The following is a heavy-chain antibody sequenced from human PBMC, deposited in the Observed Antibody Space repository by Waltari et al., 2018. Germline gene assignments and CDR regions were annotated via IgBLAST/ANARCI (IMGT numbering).Heavy chain of an antibody. Sequence: QVQLVQSGAEVKKPGSSVKVSCKASGGTFSSYTISWVRQAPGQGLEWMGRIIPILGIANDAQKFQGRVTITADKSTSTAYMELSSLRSEDTAVYYCARSREYCSGGSCYYFDYWGQGTLVTVSS. CDR3: ARSREYCSGGSCYYFDY. J-gene: IGHJ4*02. D-gene: IGHD2-15*01. CDR1: GGTFSSYT. V-gene: IGHV1-69*02. CDR2: IIPILGIA.